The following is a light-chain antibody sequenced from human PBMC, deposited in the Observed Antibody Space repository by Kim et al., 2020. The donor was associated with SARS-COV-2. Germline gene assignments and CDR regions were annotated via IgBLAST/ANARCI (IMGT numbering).Light chain of an antibody. CDR3: QSYDSSLSGLV. CDR1: SSNIGAGYD. V-gene: IGLV1-40*01. CDR2: GNS. J-gene: IGLJ3*02. Sequence: QSVLTQPPSVSWSPLPLVTISCTGSSSNIGAGYDVHWYQQLPGTAPKLLIYGNSNRPSGVPDRFSGSKSGTSASLAITGLQAEDDADYYFQSYDSSLSGLVFGGGTQLTV.